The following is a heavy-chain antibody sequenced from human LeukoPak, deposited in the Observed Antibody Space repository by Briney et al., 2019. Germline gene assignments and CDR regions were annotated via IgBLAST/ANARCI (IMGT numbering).Heavy chain of an antibody. D-gene: IGHD3-10*01. V-gene: IGHV1-8*02. J-gene: IGHJ4*02. CDR1: GYTFTNYD. CDR3: ARDTDTGNYYGSGSYYSPPGY. Sequence: ASVKVSCKASGYTFTNYDINWLRQATGQGLEWVGWVNPYSGNTGYAQKFQGRVTMTTDTFTSTAYMELRSLRSDDTAMYHCARDTDTGNYYGSGSYYSPPGYWGQGTLVTVSS. CDR2: VNPYSGNT.